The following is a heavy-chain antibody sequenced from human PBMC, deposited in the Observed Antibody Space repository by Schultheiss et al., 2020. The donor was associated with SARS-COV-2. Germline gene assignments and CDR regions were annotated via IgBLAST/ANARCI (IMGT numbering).Heavy chain of an antibody. CDR2: IYYSGST. J-gene: IGHJ4*02. Sequence: SETLSLTCTVSGGSISSYYWSWIRQPPGKGLEWIGYIYYSGSTNYNPSVKSRVTMSVDKSKNQFSLKLSSVTAADTAVYYCARSASEDSSGYFDYWGQGTLVTVSS. CDR1: GGSISSYY. D-gene: IGHD3-22*01. CDR3: ARSASEDSSGYFDY. V-gene: IGHV4-59*08.